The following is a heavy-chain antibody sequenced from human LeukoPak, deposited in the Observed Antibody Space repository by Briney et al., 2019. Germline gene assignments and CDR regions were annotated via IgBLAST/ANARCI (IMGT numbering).Heavy chain of an antibody. CDR2: IYPSDSDT. Sequence: GESLKISCQGSEYSFATYWIAWLRQMPGKGLEWMGIIYPSDSDTRYSPSFQGQVTISADKSISTAYLQWSSLKASDTAMYYCARHGYSYGNNWFDPWGQGTLVTVSS. CDR1: EYSFATYW. D-gene: IGHD5-18*01. J-gene: IGHJ5*02. CDR3: ARHGYSYGNNWFDP. V-gene: IGHV5-51*01.